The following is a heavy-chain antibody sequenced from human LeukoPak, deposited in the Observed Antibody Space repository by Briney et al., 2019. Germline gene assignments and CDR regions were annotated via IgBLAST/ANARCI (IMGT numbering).Heavy chain of an antibody. D-gene: IGHD1-26*01. CDR3: ARGVKWELPTYYFDY. V-gene: IGHV4-59*12. J-gene: IGHJ4*02. CDR2: IYYSGST. Sequence: SETLSLTCTVSGGSISSYYWSWIRQPPGKGLERIGYIYYSGSTNYNPSLKSRVTISVDTSKNQFSLKLSSVTAADTAVYYCARGVKWELPTYYFDYWGQGTLVTVSS. CDR1: GGSISSYY.